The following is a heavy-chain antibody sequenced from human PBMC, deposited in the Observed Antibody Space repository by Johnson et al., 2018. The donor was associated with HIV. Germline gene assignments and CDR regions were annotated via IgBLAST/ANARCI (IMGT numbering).Heavy chain of an antibody. CDR3: ARVTAYNSFDI. J-gene: IGHJ3*02. Sequence: QVQLVESGGGLVQSGGSLTLSCAPSGFAFSTYAMHWVRQAPGKGLEWVAVISYHGSDKIYADSVKGRFTVSRDNSKNTLDLQMSSLRPDDTAMYYCARVTAYNSFDIWGQGTMVTVSS. CDR1: GFAFSTYA. CDR2: ISYHGSDK. D-gene: IGHD2-21*02. V-gene: IGHV3-30-3*01.